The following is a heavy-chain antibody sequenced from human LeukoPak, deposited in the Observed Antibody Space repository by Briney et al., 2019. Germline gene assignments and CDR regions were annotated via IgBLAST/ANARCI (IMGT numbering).Heavy chain of an antibody. V-gene: IGHV3-7*01. Sequence: GGSLRLSCAASGFTFSSYWMSWVRQAPGKGLEWVANIKQDGSEKYYVDSVKGRFTISRDNAKNSLYLQMNSLRAEDTAVYYCAREDPVVVAATSAFDIWGQGTMVTVSS. D-gene: IGHD2-15*01. J-gene: IGHJ3*02. CDR2: IKQDGSEK. CDR3: AREDPVVVAATSAFDI. CDR1: GFTFSSYW.